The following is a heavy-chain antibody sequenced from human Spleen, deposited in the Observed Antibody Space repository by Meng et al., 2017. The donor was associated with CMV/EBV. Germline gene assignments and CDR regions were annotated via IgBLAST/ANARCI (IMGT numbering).Heavy chain of an antibody. CDR1: GFTFSSYS. CDR3: ARDHITGTNWFDP. V-gene: IGHV3-21*01. CDR2: IRSGSNYI. J-gene: IGHJ5*02. Sequence: AASGFTFSSYSMNWVRQAPGKGLEWVSSIRSGSNYIYYADSVKGRFTISRDIPKNSLYLQMNSLRAEDTAVYYCARDHITGTNWFDPWGQGTLVTVSS. D-gene: IGHD1-7*01.